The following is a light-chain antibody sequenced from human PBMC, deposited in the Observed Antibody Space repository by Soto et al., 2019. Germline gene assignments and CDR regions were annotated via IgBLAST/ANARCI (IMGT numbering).Light chain of an antibody. Sequence: SVLTQPPSASETPGQRVTISCSGSSSNIGSNSVNWYQQLPGAAPTLLIYGNIQRPSGVPDRFSGSKSGTSASLAISGLQSEDEADYYCAAWDDSLNGYVFGTGTKGTVL. V-gene: IGLV1-44*01. CDR1: SSNIGSNS. CDR3: AAWDDSLNGYV. J-gene: IGLJ1*01. CDR2: GNI.